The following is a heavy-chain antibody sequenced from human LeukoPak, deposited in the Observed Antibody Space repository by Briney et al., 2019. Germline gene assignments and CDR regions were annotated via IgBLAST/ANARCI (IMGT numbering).Heavy chain of an antibody. CDR3: ARTGNVDIVATMFDY. CDR1: GYTFTGYF. Sequence: ASVKVSCKASGYTFTGYFIHWVRQAPGQGLEWMGWINPNSGGTNSAQKFQGRVTMTTDTSLNTAYMELSRLRSDDTAVYYCARTGNVDIVATMFDYWGQGTLVTVSS. D-gene: IGHD5-12*01. CDR2: INPNSGGT. V-gene: IGHV1-2*02. J-gene: IGHJ4*02.